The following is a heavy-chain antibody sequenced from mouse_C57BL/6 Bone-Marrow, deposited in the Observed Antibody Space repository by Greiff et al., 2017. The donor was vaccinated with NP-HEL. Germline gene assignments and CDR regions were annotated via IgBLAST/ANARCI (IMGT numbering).Heavy chain of an antibody. CDR3: TLPLLLRFDY. D-gene: IGHD1-1*01. V-gene: IGHV1-15*01. CDR1: GYTFTDYE. J-gene: IGHJ2*01. Sequence: VKLQESGAELVRPGASVTLSCKASGYTFTDYEMHWVKQTPVHGLEWIGAIDPETGGTAYNQKFKGKAILTADKSSSTAYMELRSLTSEDSAVYYCTLPLLLRFDYWGQGTTLTVSS. CDR2: IDPETGGT.